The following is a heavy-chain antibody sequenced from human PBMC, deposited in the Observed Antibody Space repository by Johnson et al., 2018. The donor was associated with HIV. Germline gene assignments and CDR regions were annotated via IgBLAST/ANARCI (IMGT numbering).Heavy chain of an antibody. D-gene: IGHD6-13*01. CDR2: ISGSGGST. Sequence: MQLVESGGGLVQPGGSLRLSCAASGFTFSSYAMSWVRQAPGKGLEWVSAISGSGGSTYYADSVKGRFTISRDNSKNTLYLQMNSLRAEDTAVYYCAKEEGLAAAGTGEAFDIWGQGTMVTVSS. CDR1: GFTFSSYA. V-gene: IGHV3-23*04. CDR3: AKEEGLAAAGTGEAFDI. J-gene: IGHJ3*02.